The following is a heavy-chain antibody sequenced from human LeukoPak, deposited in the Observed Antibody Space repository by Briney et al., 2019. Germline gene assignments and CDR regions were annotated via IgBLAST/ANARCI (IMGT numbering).Heavy chain of an antibody. CDR3: ARPFPSSGYDFWSGTPWYMDV. CDR1: GGSISGSFHY. V-gene: IGHV4-39*01. D-gene: IGHD3-3*01. CDR2: IYYSGST. J-gene: IGHJ6*03. Sequence: SETLSLTCTVSGGSISGSFHYWGWIRQPPGKGLEWIGSIYYSGSTYYNPSLKSRVTISVDTSKNQFSLKLSSVTAADTAVYYCARPFPSSGYDFWSGTPWYMDVWGKGTTVTVSS.